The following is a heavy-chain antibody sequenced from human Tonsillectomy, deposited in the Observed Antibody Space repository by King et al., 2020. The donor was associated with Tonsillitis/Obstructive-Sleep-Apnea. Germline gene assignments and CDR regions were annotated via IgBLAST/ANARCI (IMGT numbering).Heavy chain of an antibody. Sequence: QLQESGPGLVKPSETLSLTCTVSGGSISSSYWSWIRQPPGKRLEWIGYIYYSGSTNYNPSLKSRVTISVDTSKNQFSLRLSSVTAADTAVYYCARDMVLEAGGDAFDIWGQGTMVTVSS. CDR1: GGSISSSY. CDR3: ARDMVLEAGGDAFDI. D-gene: IGHD2-8*01. J-gene: IGHJ3*02. V-gene: IGHV4-59*01. CDR2: IYYSGST.